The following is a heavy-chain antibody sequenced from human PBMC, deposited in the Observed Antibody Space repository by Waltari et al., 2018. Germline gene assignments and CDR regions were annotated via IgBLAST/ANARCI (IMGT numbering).Heavy chain of an antibody. CDR1: GGTFSRNT. CDR2: IIPMFGTT. Sequence: QVQLVQSGAEVKKPGSSVKVSCQNFGGTFSRNTISWVRQAPGQGLEWMGGIIPMFGTTSYAQKFQDRVTITADESTSTAYMEVSTLRSEDTAVYYCAKVHRGYYYWGQGTPVTVSS. CDR3: AKVHRGYYY. V-gene: IGHV1-69*01. J-gene: IGHJ4*02. D-gene: IGHD3-22*01.